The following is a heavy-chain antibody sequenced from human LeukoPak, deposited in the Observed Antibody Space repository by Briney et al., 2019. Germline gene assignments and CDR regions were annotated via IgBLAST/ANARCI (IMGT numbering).Heavy chain of an antibody. D-gene: IGHD3-10*01. Sequence: ASVKVSCKASGYTFTSYDINWVRQATGQGLEWMGWMNPNSGNTGYAQKFQGRVTITRNTSISTAYMELSSLRSEDTAVYYCARGAPITMVRGVIIWGLDYWGQGTLVTVSS. J-gene: IGHJ4*02. CDR1: GYTFTSYD. CDR3: ARGAPITMVRGVIIWGLDY. CDR2: MNPNSGNT. V-gene: IGHV1-8*03.